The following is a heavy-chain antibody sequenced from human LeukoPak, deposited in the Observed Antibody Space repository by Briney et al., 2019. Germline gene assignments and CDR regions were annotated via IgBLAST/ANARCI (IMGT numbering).Heavy chain of an antibody. CDR2: ISGSGGST. Sequence: PGGSLRLSCAASGFTFSSYAMSWVRQAPGKGLEWVSAISGSGGSTYYADSVKGRFTISRDNSKNTLYLQMNSLRAEDTAVYYCANVAKQWLVRLQHNPIKYFQHWGQGTLVTVSS. D-gene: IGHD6-19*01. J-gene: IGHJ1*01. CDR1: GFTFSSYA. V-gene: IGHV3-23*01. CDR3: ANVAKQWLVRLQHNPIKYFQH.